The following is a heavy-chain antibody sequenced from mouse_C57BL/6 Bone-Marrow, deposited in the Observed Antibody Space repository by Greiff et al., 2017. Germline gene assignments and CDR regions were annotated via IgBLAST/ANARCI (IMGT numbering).Heavy chain of an antibody. CDR1: GYAFSTYW. J-gene: IGHJ2*01. D-gene: IGHD4-1*01. CDR2: IYPGDGDT. CDR3: ARDWDYFDY. V-gene: IGHV1-80*01. Sequence: VMLVESGAELVKPGASVKISCKVSGYAFSTYWMNWVKQRPGKGLEWIGQIYPGDGDTIYNGKFKGKATLTADKSPSTAYLQLSSLTSEDSAVYFGARDWDYFDYWGQGTTLTVSS.